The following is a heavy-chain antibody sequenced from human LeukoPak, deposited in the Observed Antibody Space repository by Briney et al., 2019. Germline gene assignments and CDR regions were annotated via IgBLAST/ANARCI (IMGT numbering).Heavy chain of an antibody. Sequence: SVKVSCKASGGTFSSYAISWVRQAPGQGLEWMGGIIPIFGTANYAQKFQGRVTITADESTNTAYMELSSLRTEDTAVYYCAREKMPRHDGLDYWGQGTLVTVSS. CDR1: GGTFSSYA. V-gene: IGHV1-69*13. CDR3: AREKMPRHDGLDY. J-gene: IGHJ4*02. D-gene: IGHD5-24*01. CDR2: IIPIFGTA.